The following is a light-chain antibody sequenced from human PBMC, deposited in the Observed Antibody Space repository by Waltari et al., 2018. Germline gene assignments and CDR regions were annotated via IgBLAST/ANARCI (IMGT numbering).Light chain of an antibody. V-gene: IGKV3-20*01. CDR3: QQYDTSPGVT. Sequence: EIVLTQSPDTMSLSPGETATLSCKTSENVRNSLFAWHQQKHGQPPRLHIYSTFYRATGIPDRFSGAGSGTDFTLTISRLEPDDFAVYFCQQYDTSPGVTFGGGTKVE. CDR1: ENVRNSL. CDR2: STF. J-gene: IGKJ4*01.